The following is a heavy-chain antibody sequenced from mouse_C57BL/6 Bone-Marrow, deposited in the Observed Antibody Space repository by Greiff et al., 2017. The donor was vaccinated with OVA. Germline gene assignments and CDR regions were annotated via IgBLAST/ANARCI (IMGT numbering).Heavy chain of an antibody. CDR2: IDPSDSET. J-gene: IGHJ4*01. Sequence: QVQLQQPGAELVRPGSSVKLSCKASGYTFPSYWMHWVKQRPIQGLEWIGNIDPSDSETHYNQKFQDKATLTVDKSSSTAYMQLSSLTSEDSAVYYCARGDYDLRRYAMDYWGQGTSVTVSS. V-gene: IGHV1-52*01. CDR3: ARGDYDLRRYAMDY. D-gene: IGHD2-4*01. CDR1: GYTFPSYW.